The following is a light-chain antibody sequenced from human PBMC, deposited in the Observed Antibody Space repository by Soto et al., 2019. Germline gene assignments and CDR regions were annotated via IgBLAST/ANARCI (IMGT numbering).Light chain of an antibody. CDR3: AAWDVSLSGVV. J-gene: IGLJ2*01. V-gene: IGLV1-47*01. CDR1: SSNIGSNY. CDR2: RNS. Sequence: QSVLTQPPSASGTPGQRVTISCSGSSSNIGSNYVYWYQQLPGTVPQLLIYRNSERPSGVPDRFSGSKSSTSAALAISGLRSEDEADYYCAAWDVSLSGVVFGGGTKLTLL.